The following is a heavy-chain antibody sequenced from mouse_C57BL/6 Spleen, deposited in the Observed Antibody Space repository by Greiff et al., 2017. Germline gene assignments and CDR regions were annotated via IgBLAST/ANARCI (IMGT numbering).Heavy chain of an antibody. CDR2: IHPNSGST. V-gene: IGHV1-64*01. CDR3: AKGSSRSNRYFDV. Sequence: QVQLKQPGAELVKPGASVKLSCKASGYTFTSYWMTWVKQRPGQGLEWIGMIHPNSGSTNYNEKFKSKATLTVDKSSSSAYMQLSSLTSEDSAVYVYAKGSSRSNRYFDVWGTGTTVTVSS. J-gene: IGHJ1*03. CDR1: GYTFTSYW. D-gene: IGHD3-3*01.